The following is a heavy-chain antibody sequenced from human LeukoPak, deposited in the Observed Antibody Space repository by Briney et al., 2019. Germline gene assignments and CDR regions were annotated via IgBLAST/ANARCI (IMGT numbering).Heavy chain of an antibody. D-gene: IGHD2-8*01. CDR3: AREQMGPNGYYYGMDV. Sequence: GGSLRLSCAASGFRFSGIGMHWVRQAPGKGLEWVALITYPGGHKYYADSVKGRFIISRDNSKDTLYLQMDSLRGDDTAVFYCAREQMGPNGYYYGMDVWGQGTTVTVSS. CDR2: ITYPGGHK. J-gene: IGHJ6*02. CDR1: GFRFSGIG. V-gene: IGHV3-30*03.